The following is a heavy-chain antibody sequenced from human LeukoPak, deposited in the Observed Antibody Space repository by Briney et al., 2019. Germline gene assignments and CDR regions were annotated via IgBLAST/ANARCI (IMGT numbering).Heavy chain of an antibody. CDR3: XKXAAXYYGSGTATDY. V-gene: IGHV3-23*01. Sequence: GGSLRLSCAASGFTFSSYAMSWVRQAPGKGLEWVSAISGSGGSTYYADSVKGRFTISRDNSKNTLYLQMNSLRAEDTAVYYCXKXAAXYYGSGTATDYWGQGTLVTVPS. CDR2: ISGSGGST. D-gene: IGHD3-10*01. CDR1: GFTFSSYA. J-gene: IGHJ4*02.